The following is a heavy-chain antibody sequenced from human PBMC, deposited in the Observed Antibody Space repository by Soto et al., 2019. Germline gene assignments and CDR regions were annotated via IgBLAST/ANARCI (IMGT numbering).Heavy chain of an antibody. V-gene: IGHV1-69*06. D-gene: IGHD6-13*01. J-gene: IGHJ6*02. CDR3: ARDGQQLDYYYYGMDV. CDR2: IIPIFGTA. Sequence: QVQLVQSGAEVKKPGSSVKVSCKASGGTFSSYAISWVRQAPGQGLAWMGGIIPIFGTANYAQKFKGRVTITADKSTSRAYMELSSLRSEDTAVYYCARDGQQLDYYYYGMDVWGQGTTVTVSS. CDR1: GGTFSSYA.